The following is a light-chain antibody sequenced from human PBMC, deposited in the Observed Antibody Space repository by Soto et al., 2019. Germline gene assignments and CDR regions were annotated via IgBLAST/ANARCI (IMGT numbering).Light chain of an antibody. CDR2: AAS. J-gene: IGKJ1*01. CDR1: QGISNY. CDR3: QKYNSAPQT. V-gene: IGKV1-27*01. Sequence: NQMTQSPSSLSAFVRDKVTFACRASQGISNYLAWYQQKPGKVPKLLIYAASTLQSGVPSRFSGSGSGTDFTLTISSLQPEDVATYYCQKYNSAPQTFGQGTKVDIK.